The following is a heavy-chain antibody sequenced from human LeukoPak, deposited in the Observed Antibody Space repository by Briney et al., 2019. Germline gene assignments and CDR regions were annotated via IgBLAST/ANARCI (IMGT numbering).Heavy chain of an antibody. CDR2: IIPIFGTA. Sequence: SVKVSCKASGGTFSSYAISWVRQAPGQGLEWMGGIIPIFGTANYAQKFQGRVTMTRDTSISTAYMELSRLRSDDTAVYYCAMGRGYSYAFDYWGQGTLVTVSS. CDR1: GGTFSSYA. V-gene: IGHV1-69*05. CDR3: AMGRGYSYAFDY. J-gene: IGHJ4*02. D-gene: IGHD5-18*01.